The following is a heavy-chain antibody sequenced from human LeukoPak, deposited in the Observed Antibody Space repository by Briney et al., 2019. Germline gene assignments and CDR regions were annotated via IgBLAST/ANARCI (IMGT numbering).Heavy chain of an antibody. J-gene: IGHJ6*02. CDR1: GYTFAGYY. D-gene: IGHD6-13*01. CDR2: INPNSGGT. V-gene: IGHV1-2*02. CDR3: ARVVAAAGSYYYYGMDV. Sequence: ASVKVSCKASGYTFAGYYMHWVRQAPGQGLEWMGWINPNSGGTNYAQKFQGRVTMTRDTSISTAYMELSRLRSDDTAMYYCARVVAAAGSYYYYGMDVWGQGTTVTVSS.